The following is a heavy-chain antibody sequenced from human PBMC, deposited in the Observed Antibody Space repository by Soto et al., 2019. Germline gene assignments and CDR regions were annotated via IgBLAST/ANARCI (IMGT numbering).Heavy chain of an antibody. CDR3: AREEIVLVPAAMVGAFDI. Sequence: PGGSLRLSCAASGFTFSSYAMHLVRQAPGKGLEWVAVISYDGSNKYYADSVKGRFTISRDNSKNTLYLQMNSLRAEDTAVYYCAREEIVLVPAAMVGAFDIWGQGTMVTVSS. V-gene: IGHV3-30-3*01. CDR1: GFTFSSYA. D-gene: IGHD2-2*01. CDR2: ISYDGSNK. J-gene: IGHJ3*02.